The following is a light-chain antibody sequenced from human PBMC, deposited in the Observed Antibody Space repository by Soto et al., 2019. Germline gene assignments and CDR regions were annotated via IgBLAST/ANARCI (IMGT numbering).Light chain of an antibody. V-gene: IGLV3-21*04. CDR3: QVWDIMTDNYV. CDR1: NIGDKR. CDR2: YDS. J-gene: IGLJ1*01. Sequence: SYELTQPPSVSEAPEKTTTITCGGNNIGDKRVHWYRQKSGQAPVLLISYDSDRPSGIPERFSGSNSGNTATLTISRVEAGDEADYYCQVWDIMTDNYVFGGGTKLTVL.